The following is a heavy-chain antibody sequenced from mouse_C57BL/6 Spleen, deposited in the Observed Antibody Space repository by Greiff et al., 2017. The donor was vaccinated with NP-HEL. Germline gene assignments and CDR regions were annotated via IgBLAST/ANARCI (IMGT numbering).Heavy chain of an antibody. CDR3: ARGGSSYVYAMDY. Sequence: VQLQQSGAELVRPGTSVKLSCKASGYTFTSYWMHWVTQRPGQGLEWIGVIDPSDSYTNYNQKFKGKATLTVDTSSSTAYMQLSSLTSEDSAVYYCARGGSSYVYAMDYWGQGTSVTVSS. J-gene: IGHJ4*01. D-gene: IGHD1-1*01. CDR2: IDPSDSYT. V-gene: IGHV1-59*01. CDR1: GYTFTSYW.